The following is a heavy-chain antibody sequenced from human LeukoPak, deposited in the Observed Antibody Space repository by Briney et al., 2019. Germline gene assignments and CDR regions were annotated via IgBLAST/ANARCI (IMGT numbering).Heavy chain of an antibody. Sequence: GGSLRLSCTTSGFTFRDYGMSWFRQAPGRGLEWVSFIRITTYSGATDYAASVRGRFVISRDDSESIAYLQMNSLKTEDTGVYYCTRNPHPFCSGVHCPSDSWGQGTLVIVSP. D-gene: IGHD2-15*01. J-gene: IGHJ4*02. CDR3: TRNPHPFCSGVHCPSDS. V-gene: IGHV3-49*03. CDR2: IRITTYSGAT. CDR1: GFTFRDYG.